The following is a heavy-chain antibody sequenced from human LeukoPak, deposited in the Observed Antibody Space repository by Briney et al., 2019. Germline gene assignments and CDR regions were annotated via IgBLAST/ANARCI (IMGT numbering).Heavy chain of an antibody. Sequence: GGSLRLSCAASEFSVGSNYMTWVRQAPGKGLEWVSLIYSGGSTYYADSVKGRFTISRDNSKNTLYLQMNSLRAEDTAVYYCARDFEWGFDHWGQGTLVTVSS. J-gene: IGHJ4*02. V-gene: IGHV3-66*01. CDR3: ARDFEWGFDH. CDR2: IYSGGST. D-gene: IGHD3-3*01. CDR1: EFSVGSNY.